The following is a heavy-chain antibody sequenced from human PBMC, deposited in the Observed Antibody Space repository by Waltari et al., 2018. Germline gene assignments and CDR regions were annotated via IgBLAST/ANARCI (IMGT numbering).Heavy chain of an antibody. J-gene: IGHJ5*02. Sequence: EVHQLESGGGVVKPGGSLTLSCGASGSTLHPHHMLWVRQAPGKGLEWVSRIRGDGKMSYYADSVKGRFTVSRDNSRNSLYVQMNSLRTEDTGIYYCAKEWDESSGYVPLAPLGQGTLVTVSA. CDR3: AKEWDESSGYVPLAP. CDR2: IRGDGKMS. D-gene: IGHD3-22*01. V-gene: IGHV3-43*02. CDR1: GSTLHPHH.